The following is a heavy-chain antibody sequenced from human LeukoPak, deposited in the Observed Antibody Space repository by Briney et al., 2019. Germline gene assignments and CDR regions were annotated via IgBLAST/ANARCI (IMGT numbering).Heavy chain of an antibody. D-gene: IGHD3-22*01. CDR1: GGSISSYY. Sequence: PSETLSLTCTVSGGSISSYYWSWIRQPPGNGLEWIGYIYYSGSTNYNPSLKSRVTISVDTSKNQFSLKLSSVTAADTAVYYCARDLGDSSGYYLYAFDIWGQGTMVTVSS. CDR2: IYYSGST. CDR3: ARDLGDSSGYYLYAFDI. V-gene: IGHV4-59*01. J-gene: IGHJ3*02.